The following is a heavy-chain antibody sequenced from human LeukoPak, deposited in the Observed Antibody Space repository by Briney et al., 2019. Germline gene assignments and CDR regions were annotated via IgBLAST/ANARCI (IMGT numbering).Heavy chain of an antibody. D-gene: IGHD6-13*01. CDR2: IYYSGST. J-gene: IGHJ4*02. CDR3: AREVLGQQLVFDY. Sequence: SETLSLTCTVSGGSISSHYWSWIRQPPGKGLEWIGYIYYSGSTNYNPSLKSRLTISVDTSKNQFSLKLSSVTAADTAVYYCAREVLGQQLVFDYWGQGTLVTVSS. CDR1: GGSISSHY. V-gene: IGHV4-59*11.